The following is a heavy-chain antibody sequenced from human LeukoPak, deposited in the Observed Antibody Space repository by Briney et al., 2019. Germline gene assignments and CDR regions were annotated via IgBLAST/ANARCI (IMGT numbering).Heavy chain of an antibody. V-gene: IGHV4-59*08. D-gene: IGHD3-10*01. CDR2: IYYSGST. CDR1: GGSISSYY. Sequence: SETLSLTCTVSGGSISSYYWSWIRQPPGKGLEWIGHIYYSGSTNYNPSLKSRVTISVDTSKNQFSLKLSSVTAADTAVYYCARQGSGSYFLWGQGTLVTVSS. J-gene: IGHJ4*02. CDR3: ARQGSGSYFL.